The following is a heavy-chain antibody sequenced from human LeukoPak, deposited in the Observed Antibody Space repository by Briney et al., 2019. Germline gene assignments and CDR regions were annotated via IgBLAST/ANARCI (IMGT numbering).Heavy chain of an antibody. CDR3: ARETYCSGGSCYKGNAFDI. Sequence: GGSLRLSCAASGFTFSSYWMNWVRQAPGKGLEWVSSISSSSSYIYYADSVKGRFTISRDNAKNSLYLQMNSLRADDTAVYYCARETYCSGGSCYKGNAFDIWGQGTMVTVSS. V-gene: IGHV3-21*01. J-gene: IGHJ3*02. D-gene: IGHD2-15*01. CDR1: GFTFSSYW. CDR2: ISSSSSYI.